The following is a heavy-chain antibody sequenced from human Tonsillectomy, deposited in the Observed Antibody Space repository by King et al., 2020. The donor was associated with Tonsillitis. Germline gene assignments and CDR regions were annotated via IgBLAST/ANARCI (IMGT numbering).Heavy chain of an antibody. CDR1: GFTFSSYS. Sequence: VQLVESGGGLVKPGGSLRLSCAASGFTFSSYSMNWVRQAPGKGLEWVSSISSSSSYIYYADSVKGRFTISRDNAKNSLYLQMNSLRAEDTAVYYCARDPAWEPVSWFDPWGQGTLVTVSS. CDR3: ARDPAWEPVSWFDP. V-gene: IGHV3-21*01. D-gene: IGHD1-26*01. CDR2: ISSSSSYI. J-gene: IGHJ5*02.